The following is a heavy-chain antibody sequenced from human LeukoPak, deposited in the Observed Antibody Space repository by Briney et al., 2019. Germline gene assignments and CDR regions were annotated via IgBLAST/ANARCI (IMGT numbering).Heavy chain of an antibody. CDR2: IIPIFGTA. D-gene: IGHD2-2*01. Sequence: SVKVSCKASGGTFSSYATSWVRQAPGQGLEWMGGIIPIFGTANYAQKFQGRVTITTDESTSTAYMELSSLRSEDTAVYYCASVVPAASGAFDIWGQGTMVTVSS. CDR1: GGTFSSYA. J-gene: IGHJ3*02. V-gene: IGHV1-69*05. CDR3: ASVVPAASGAFDI.